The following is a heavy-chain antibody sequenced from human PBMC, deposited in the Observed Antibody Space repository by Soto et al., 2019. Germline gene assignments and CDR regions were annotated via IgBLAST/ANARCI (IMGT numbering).Heavy chain of an antibody. CDR2: IIPIFGTA. CDR1: GGTFSSYA. V-gene: IGHV1-69*01. J-gene: IGHJ4*02. Sequence: QVQLVQSGAEVKKPGSSVKVSCKASGGTFSSYAISWVRQAPGQGLEWMGGIIPIFGTANYAQKFQGRVTITADESTSTAYMELSSLRSEDTAVYYCASMRYDSSGYYQPSYYFDYWGQGTLVTVSS. CDR3: ASMRYDSSGYYQPSYYFDY. D-gene: IGHD3-22*01.